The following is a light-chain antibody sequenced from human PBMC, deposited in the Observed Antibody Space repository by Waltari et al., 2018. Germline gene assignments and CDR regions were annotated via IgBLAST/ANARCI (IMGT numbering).Light chain of an antibody. Sequence: QSALTQPASVSGSPGQSITISCTGTSSDVGTYNYFSWYQQHPGKAPKLLIYDVSYLPSGVSSRFSGSKSGNTASLTISGLQAEDEADYYCSSYITTNTLELFGGGTSLTVL. CDR2: DVS. CDR3: SSYITTNTLEL. CDR1: SSDVGTYNY. J-gene: IGLJ3*02. V-gene: IGLV2-14*03.